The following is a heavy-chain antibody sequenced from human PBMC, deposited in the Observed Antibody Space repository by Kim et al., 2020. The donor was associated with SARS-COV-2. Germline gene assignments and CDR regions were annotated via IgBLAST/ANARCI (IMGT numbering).Heavy chain of an antibody. V-gene: IGHV4-4*07. Sequence: SETLSLTCTVSGGSISSYYWSWIRQPAGKGLEWIGRIYTSGSTNYNPSLKSRVTMSVDTSKNQFSLKLSSVTAADTAVYYCAREQLGFLSSDSYYYYYYMDVWGKGTTVTVSS. D-gene: IGHD3-3*01. J-gene: IGHJ6*03. CDR2: IYTSGST. CDR3: AREQLGFLSSDSYYYYYYMDV. CDR1: GGSISSYY.